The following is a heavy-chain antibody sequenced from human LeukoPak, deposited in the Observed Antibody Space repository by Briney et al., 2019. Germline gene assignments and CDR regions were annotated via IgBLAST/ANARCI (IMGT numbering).Heavy chain of an antibody. CDR1: GFTFDDYT. V-gene: IGHV3-23*01. D-gene: IGHD3-10*01. CDR2: ISGSGGST. CDR3: AKDNLEGILLWFGESPHDWFDP. J-gene: IGHJ5*02. Sequence: PGGSLRLSCAASGFTFDDYTMHWVRQAPGKGLEWVSAISGSGGSTYYADSVKGRFTISRDNSKNTLYLQMNSLRAEDTAVYYCAKDNLEGILLWFGESPHDWFDPWGQGTLVTVSS.